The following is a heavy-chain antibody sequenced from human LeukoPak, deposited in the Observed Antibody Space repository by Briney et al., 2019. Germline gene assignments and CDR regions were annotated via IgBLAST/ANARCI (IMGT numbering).Heavy chain of an antibody. Sequence: SVKVSCKAFGGTFNKYSISWVRQAPGQGPEWMGGIIPMFVTANYAQKFQGRLTITADKSTSTAYMELSSLRSEDTAAYYCARDDFSSARAFDIWGQGTMVTVSS. J-gene: IGHJ3*02. V-gene: IGHV1-69*06. CDR3: ARDDFSSARAFDI. CDR2: IIPMFVTA. D-gene: IGHD6-13*01. CDR1: GGTFNKYS.